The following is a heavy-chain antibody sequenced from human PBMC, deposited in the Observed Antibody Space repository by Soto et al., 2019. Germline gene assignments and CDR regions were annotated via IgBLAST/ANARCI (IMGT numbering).Heavy chain of an antibody. D-gene: IGHD6-13*01. CDR3: AKNGIAAAGIDY. CDR2: IHYSGSA. J-gene: IGHJ4*02. Sequence: PSETLSLTCTVSGAPVSSGGNNWSWIRQPPGKGLEWIDYIHYSGSANYNPSLKSRATISVDTSKNQFSLKLSSVTAADTAVYYCAKNGIAAAGIDYWGQGTLVTVSS. V-gene: IGHV4-61*08. CDR1: GAPVSSGGNN.